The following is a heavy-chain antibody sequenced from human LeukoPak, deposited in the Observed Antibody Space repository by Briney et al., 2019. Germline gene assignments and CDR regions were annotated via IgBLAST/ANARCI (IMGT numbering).Heavy chain of an antibody. V-gene: IGHV3-53*01. CDR1: GFTVSSNY. CDR3: AKGSSSSRPYYFDY. J-gene: IGHJ4*02. Sequence: GGSLRLSCAASGFTVSSNYMNWVRQAPGKGLEWVSVIYSGGSTYYADSVKGRFTISRHNSKNTLYLQMNSLRAEDTAVYYCAKGSSSSRPYYFDYWGQGTLVIVSS. D-gene: IGHD6-13*01. CDR2: IYSGGST.